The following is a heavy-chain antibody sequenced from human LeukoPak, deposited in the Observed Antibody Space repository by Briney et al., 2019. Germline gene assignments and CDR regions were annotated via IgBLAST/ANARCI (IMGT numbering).Heavy chain of an antibody. Sequence: PSETLSLTCAVSGYSISSGYYWGWIRQPPGKGLEWIGSIYHSGSTYYNPSLKSRVTISVDTSKNQFSLKLSSVTAADTAVYYCASSSIAARRYYYYYYMDVWGKGTTVIVSS. J-gene: IGHJ6*03. V-gene: IGHV4-38-2*01. CDR3: ASSSIAARRYYYYYYMDV. D-gene: IGHD6-6*01. CDR2: IYHSGST. CDR1: GYSISSGYY.